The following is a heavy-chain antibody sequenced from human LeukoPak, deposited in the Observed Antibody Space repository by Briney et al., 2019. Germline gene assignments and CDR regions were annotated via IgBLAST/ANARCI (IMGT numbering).Heavy chain of an antibody. V-gene: IGHV1-18*01. D-gene: IGHD3-10*01. CDR2: ISAYNGNT. Sequence: ASVKVSCMASGYTFTSYGISWVRQAPGQGLEWMGWISAYNGNTNYAQKLQGRVTMTTDTSTSTAYMELRSLRSDDTAVYYCAREGYYGSGSYYSFERKDYYYYGMDVWGQGTTVTVSS. CDR3: AREGYYGSGSYYSFERKDYYYYGMDV. CDR1: GYTFTSYG. J-gene: IGHJ6*02.